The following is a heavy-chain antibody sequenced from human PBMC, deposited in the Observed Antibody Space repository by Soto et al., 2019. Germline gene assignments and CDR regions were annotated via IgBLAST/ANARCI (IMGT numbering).Heavy chain of an antibody. CDR2: IYYSGGT. CDR3: ARKDSGYADYMDV. V-gene: IGHV4-31*03. J-gene: IGHJ6*03. D-gene: IGHD5-12*01. Sequence: QVQLQESGPGLVKPPQTLSLTCTVSGGSISRGGYYWSWIRQHPGKGLEWIGYIYYSGGTYYNPSLKSRVTISVDTSENQFSLRLSSVTAAVTAVYYCARKDSGYADYMDVWGKGTTVTVSS. CDR1: GGSISRGGYY.